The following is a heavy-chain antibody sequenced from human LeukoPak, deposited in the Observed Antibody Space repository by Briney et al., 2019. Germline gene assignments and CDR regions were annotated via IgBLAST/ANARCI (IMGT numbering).Heavy chain of an antibody. J-gene: IGHJ4*02. Sequence: GASVKVSCKASVYSFVLYGISWVRQGPGQGPEWVGWISTSNGNTEYAETFQGRVTMTTDTPTSTAYMELRSLRADDTAVYYCARDEDYGIFVNVDYWGQGTLVTVSS. D-gene: IGHD4-17*01. CDR3: ARDEDYGIFVNVDY. CDR2: ISTSNGNT. CDR1: VYSFVLYG. V-gene: IGHV1-18*01.